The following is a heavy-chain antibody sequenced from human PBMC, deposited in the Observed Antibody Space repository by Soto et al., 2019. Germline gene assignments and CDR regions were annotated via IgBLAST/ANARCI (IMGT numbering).Heavy chain of an antibody. V-gene: IGHV1-69*13. CDR1: GGTFSSYA. Sequence: SVRVSCKASGGTFSSYAISWVRHAPGQGLEWMGGIIPIFGTANYAQKFQGRVTITADESTSTAYMELSSLRSEDTAVYYCARGILTGYYNPRDYYYGMDVWGQGTTVTVSS. J-gene: IGHJ6*02. CDR3: ARGILTGYYNPRDYYYGMDV. D-gene: IGHD3-9*01. CDR2: IIPIFGTA.